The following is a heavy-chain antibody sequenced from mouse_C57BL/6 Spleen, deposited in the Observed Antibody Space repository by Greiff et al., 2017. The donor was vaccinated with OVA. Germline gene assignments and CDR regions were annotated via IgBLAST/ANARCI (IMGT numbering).Heavy chain of an antibody. CDR2: IDPSDSYT. D-gene: IGHD2-12*01. CDR3: ARPYYTNYDAMDY. V-gene: IGHV1-59*01. J-gene: IGHJ4*01. Sequence: QVQLKEPGAELVRPGTSVKLSCKASGYTFPSYWMHWLKPRPGPGLAWIGVIDPSDSYTTYNQKFKGKATLTVDTSSSTAYMQLSSLTAEDSAVYYCARPYYTNYDAMDYGGQGTSVTVSS. CDR1: GYTFPSYW.